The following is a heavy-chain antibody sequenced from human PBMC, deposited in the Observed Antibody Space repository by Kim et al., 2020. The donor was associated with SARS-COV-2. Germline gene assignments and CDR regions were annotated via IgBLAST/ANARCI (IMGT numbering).Heavy chain of an antibody. J-gene: IGHJ6*02. CDR3: ARHRVTMARPGTQYYYYGMDV. Sequence: GESLKISCKGSGYSFTSYWIGWVRQMPGKGLEWMGIIYPGDSDTRYSPSFQGQVTISADKSISTAYLQWSSLKASDTAMYYCARHRVTMARPGTQYYYYGMDVWGQGTTVTVSS. CDR2: IYPGDSDT. CDR1: GYSFTSYW. D-gene: IGHD3-10*01. V-gene: IGHV5-51*01.